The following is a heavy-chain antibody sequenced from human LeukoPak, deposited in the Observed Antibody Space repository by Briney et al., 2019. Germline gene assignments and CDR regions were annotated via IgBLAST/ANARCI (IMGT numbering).Heavy chain of an antibody. CDR1: GFTVSSNY. J-gene: IGHJ4*02. CDR2: IYSGGST. D-gene: IGHD2-2*01. Sequence: GGSLRLSCAASGFTVSSNYMSRVRQAPGKGLEWVSVIYSGGSTYYADSVKGRFTISRDNSKNALYLQMNSLRAEDTAVYYCASAAMGAVDYWGQGTLVTVSS. V-gene: IGHV3-53*01. CDR3: ASAAMGAVDY.